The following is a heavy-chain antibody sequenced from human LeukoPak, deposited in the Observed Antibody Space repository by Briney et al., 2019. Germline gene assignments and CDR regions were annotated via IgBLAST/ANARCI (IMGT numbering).Heavy chain of an antibody. CDR3: ARGCCTSTSCYGVAAFDI. V-gene: IGHV3-20*04. Sequence: PGGSRRLSCAASGFTFDDYGMSWVRQAPGKGLEWVSGINWNGGSTGYADSVKGRFTISRNNAKNSLYLQMNSLRAEDTALYYCARGCCTSTSCYGVAAFDIWGQGTMVTVSS. D-gene: IGHD2-2*01. CDR2: INWNGGST. CDR1: GFTFDDYG. J-gene: IGHJ3*02.